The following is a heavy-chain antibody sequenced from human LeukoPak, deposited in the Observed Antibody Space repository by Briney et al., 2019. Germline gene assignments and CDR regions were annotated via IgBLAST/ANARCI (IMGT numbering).Heavy chain of an antibody. Sequence: ASVKVSCKASGYTFTGYDINWVRQATGQGLEWMGWMNPNSGNTGYAQKFQGRVTMTRDTSISTAYMELSRLRSDDTAVYYCARDESGLAYDFWSGFPPPLGYWGQGTLVTVSS. D-gene: IGHD3-3*01. CDR2: MNPNSGNT. CDR3: ARDESGLAYDFWSGFPPPLGY. J-gene: IGHJ4*02. CDR1: GYTFTGYD. V-gene: IGHV1-8*01.